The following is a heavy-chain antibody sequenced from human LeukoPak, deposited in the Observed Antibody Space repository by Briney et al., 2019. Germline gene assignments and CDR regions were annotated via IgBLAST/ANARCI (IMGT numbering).Heavy chain of an antibody. CDR1: VGSFSGHY. D-gene: IGHD1-26*01. CDR2: VDHSGSS. CDR3: ARRPRNSGSYDGPSGLDY. Sequence: SETLSLTCAVYVGSFSGHYWSWVRQPPGKGLEWIGEVDHSGSSNYNPSLKSRVTLSVDTSKNQFSLKLRSVIAADTAVYYCARRPRNSGSYDGPSGLDYWGQGTLVTVSS. J-gene: IGHJ4*02. V-gene: IGHV4-34*01.